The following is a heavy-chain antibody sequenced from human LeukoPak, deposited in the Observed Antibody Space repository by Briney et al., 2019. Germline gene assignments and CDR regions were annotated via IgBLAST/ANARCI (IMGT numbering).Heavy chain of an antibody. CDR1: GYTLTGYY. Sequence: ASVKVSCKPSGYTLTGYYMHCVRQAPGQGLEGVGWINPNSGGTNYAQKFEGRDPMPRDTPNRTAHMEPSRLRSDDRAVYYCARAVVVAASNPTSARFAPWGQGTLLTVSS. CDR3: ARAVVVAASNPTSARFAP. V-gene: IGHV1-2*02. J-gene: IGHJ5*02. D-gene: IGHD2-2*01. CDR2: INPNSGGT.